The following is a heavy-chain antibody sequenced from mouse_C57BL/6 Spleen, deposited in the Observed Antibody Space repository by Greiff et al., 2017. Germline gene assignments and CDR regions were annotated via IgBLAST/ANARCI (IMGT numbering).Heavy chain of an antibody. CDR1: GYSITSGYY. J-gene: IGHJ1*03. V-gene: IGHV3-6*01. CDR2: ISYDGSN. D-gene: IGHD1-1*01. CDR3: ATPYYGSSYDWYFDV. Sequence: EVQLQQSGPGLVKPSQSLSLTCSVTGYSITSGYYWNWIRQFPGNKLEWMGYISYDGSNNYNPSLKNRISITRDTSKNQFFLKLNSVTTEDTATYYCATPYYGSSYDWYFDVWGTGTTVTVSS.